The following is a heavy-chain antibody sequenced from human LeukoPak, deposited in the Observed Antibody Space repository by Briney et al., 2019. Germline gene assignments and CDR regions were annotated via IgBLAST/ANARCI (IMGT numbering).Heavy chain of an antibody. Sequence: SETLSLTCSVSGGSICSSSYYWGWIRQPPGKGLEWIGSIYYSGSTYYNPSLKSRATISVDRSKNQFSLKMNSVTAADTAVFYCARHGEGSSTVMSSLYDAFDIWGQGTMVTVSS. CDR3: ARHGEGSSTVMSSLYDAFDI. CDR2: IYYSGST. J-gene: IGHJ3*02. D-gene: IGHD4-11*01. V-gene: IGHV4-39*01. CDR1: GGSICSSSYY.